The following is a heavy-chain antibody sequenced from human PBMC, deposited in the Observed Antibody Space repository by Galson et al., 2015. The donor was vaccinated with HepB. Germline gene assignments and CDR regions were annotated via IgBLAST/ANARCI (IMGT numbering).Heavy chain of an antibody. Sequence: TLSLTCTVSGTTISSRGYYWSWIRQLPGKGLEWIAYIYYRGTSYYNPSLKSRVTISVDSSKNQFSLKVNSMTAADTGVYYCARDRSKYSYDSSPGSHPYVFGNWGQGAMVIVSS. CDR1: GTTISSRGYY. J-gene: IGHJ3*01. D-gene: IGHD3-22*01. CDR2: IYYRGTS. CDR3: ARDRSKYSYDSSPGSHPYVFGN. V-gene: IGHV4-31*03.